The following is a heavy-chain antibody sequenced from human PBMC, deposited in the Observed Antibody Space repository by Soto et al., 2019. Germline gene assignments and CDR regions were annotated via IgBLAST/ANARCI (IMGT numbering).Heavy chain of an antibody. D-gene: IGHD2-15*01. Sequence: QVQLVQSGAEVKKPGSSVKVSCKASGGTFSSYAISWVRQAPGQGLEWMGGIIPIFGTANYAQKFQGRVTITADEFTSTAYKELGSLRSEDTGVYYWARDREGLFWFDPWGQGTLVTVSS. CDR2: IIPIFGTA. CDR1: GGTFSSYA. V-gene: IGHV1-69*01. J-gene: IGHJ5*02. CDR3: ARDREGLFWFDP.